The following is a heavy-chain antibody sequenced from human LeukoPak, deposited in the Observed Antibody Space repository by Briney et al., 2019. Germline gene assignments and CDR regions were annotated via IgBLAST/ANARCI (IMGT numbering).Heavy chain of an antibody. D-gene: IGHD3-16*02. CDR2: INPKSGGT. CDR1: GYTFTGYY. CDR3: GTTPFMITFGGVIVERDY. V-gene: IGHV1-2*02. Sequence: ASVKVSCKASGYTFTGYYMHWVRQAPGQGLEWMGWINPKSGGTNYAEKFQGRVTMTEDTSTDTAYMELNSLRSEDTAVYYCGTTPFMITFGGVIVERDYWGQGTRVTVSS. J-gene: IGHJ4*02.